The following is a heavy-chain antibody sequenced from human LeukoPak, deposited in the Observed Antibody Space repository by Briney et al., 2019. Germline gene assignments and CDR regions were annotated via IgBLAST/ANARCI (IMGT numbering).Heavy chain of an antibody. CDR1: AFTFSSYS. D-gene: IGHD4-17*01. CDR2: ISSSSSYI. V-gene: IGHV3-21*01. Sequence: PGGSLRLSCGASAFTFSSYSMNWVRQAPGKGLEWVSSISSSSSYIYYADSVKGRFTISRDNAKNSLYLQMNSLRAEDTAVYYCARDGRLLRAFDIWGQGTMVTVSS. CDR3: ARDGRLLRAFDI. J-gene: IGHJ3*02.